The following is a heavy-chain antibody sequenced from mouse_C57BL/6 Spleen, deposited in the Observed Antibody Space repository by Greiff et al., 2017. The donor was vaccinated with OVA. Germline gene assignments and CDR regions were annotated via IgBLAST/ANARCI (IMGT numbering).Heavy chain of an antibody. J-gene: IGHJ2*01. CDR2: IYPRSGNT. D-gene: IGHD2-1*01. CDR3: ARKTTPYFDD. CDR1: GYTFTSYG. Sequence: QVQLQQSGAELARPGASVKLSCKASGYTFTSYGISWVKQRTGQGLEWIGEIYPRSGNTYYNEKFKGKATLTADKSSSTAYMELRSLTSEDSAVYFCARKTTPYFDDWGQGTTLTVSS. V-gene: IGHV1-81*01.